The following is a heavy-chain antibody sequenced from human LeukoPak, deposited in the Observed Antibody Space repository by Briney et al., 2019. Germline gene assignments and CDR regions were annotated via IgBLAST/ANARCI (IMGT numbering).Heavy chain of an antibody. J-gene: IGHJ4*02. CDR2: VHYSGST. D-gene: IGHD5-12*01. V-gene: IGHV4-39*07. Sequence: SETLSLTCSVSGGSIGSPTYYWAWIRQPPGKGLEWIGTVHYSGSTYYSPSLVSRVTISVDTSKNQFSLKLASVTAADTAVYYCARGRLFSGYRGNVGHEDFDYWGQGSLVTVSS. CDR3: ARGRLFSGYRGNVGHEDFDY. CDR1: GGSIGSPTYY.